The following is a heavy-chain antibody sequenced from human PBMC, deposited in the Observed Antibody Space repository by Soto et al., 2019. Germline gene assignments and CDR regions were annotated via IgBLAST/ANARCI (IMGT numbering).Heavy chain of an antibody. CDR3: ARSTGGDACHL. J-gene: IGHJ3*01. V-gene: IGHV4-4*02. CDR2: IHHSGST. D-gene: IGHD7-27*01. CDR1: GGSLTSNDW. Sequence: QVQLQESGPGLVKPSGTLSLTCAVSGGSLTSNDWWTWVRQPPGKGLEWVGQIHHSGSTFYNPSLRSRITVSINVSANNFSLHLDSVTAADTALYYCARSTGGDACHLWGQGTMVTVSS.